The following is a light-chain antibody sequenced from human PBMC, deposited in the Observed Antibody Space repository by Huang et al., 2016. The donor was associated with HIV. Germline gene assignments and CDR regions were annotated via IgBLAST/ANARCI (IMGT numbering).Light chain of an antibody. J-gene: IGKJ1*01. V-gene: IGKV3-15*01. CDR2: GAS. Sequence: EIVMTQSPATLSVSPGERATLSCRASQSVSRNLAWYQQEPGQVPRLLIYGASTRATGIPARFSGRGSGTEFTLTISSLQSEEFAVYYCQQYNNWPWTFGQGTKVEIK. CDR1: QSVSRN. CDR3: QQYNNWPWT.